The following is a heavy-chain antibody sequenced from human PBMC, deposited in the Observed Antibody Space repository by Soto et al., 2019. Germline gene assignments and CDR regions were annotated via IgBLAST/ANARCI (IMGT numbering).Heavy chain of an antibody. D-gene: IGHD1-26*01. J-gene: IGHJ4*02. Sequence: GGSLRLSCAASGFTFTSYTINWVRQAPGKGLEWVASITRDSNHIYFADSVKGRFTLSRDNAKNSVYLQMNSLRAEDTAIYFCARPFIVGSTTLGYWGQGTLVTVSS. CDR2: ITRDSNHI. V-gene: IGHV3-21*01. CDR1: GFTFTSYT. CDR3: ARPFIVGSTTLGY.